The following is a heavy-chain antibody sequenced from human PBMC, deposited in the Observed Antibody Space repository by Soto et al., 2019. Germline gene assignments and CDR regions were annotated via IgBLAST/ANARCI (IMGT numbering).Heavy chain of an antibody. V-gene: IGHV1-2*02. CDR1: GYTFTGYY. D-gene: IGHD6-19*01. CDR3: ASLSESSGWHTNFDY. Sequence: ASVKVSCKASGYTFTGYYMHWVRQAPGQGLEWMGWINPNSGGTNYAQKFQGRVTMTRDTSISTAYMELSRLRSDDTAVYYCASLSESSGWHTNFDYWGQGTLVTVSS. J-gene: IGHJ4*02. CDR2: INPNSGGT.